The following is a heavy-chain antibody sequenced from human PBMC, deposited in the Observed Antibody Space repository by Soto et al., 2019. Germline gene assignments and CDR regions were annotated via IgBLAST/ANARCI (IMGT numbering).Heavy chain of an antibody. CDR3: ARVGYGVSLGQGFDP. V-gene: IGHV3-30-3*01. J-gene: IGHJ5*02. D-gene: IGHD3-16*01. CDR1: GLPFSGYA. Sequence: GGSLRLSCAASGLPFSGYAMHWFRQAPGTGLEWVASISHTATETFYADSVKGRFTISRDDSKKMVFLQMNNLGPADTAVYHCARVGYGVSLGQGFDPWGQGTLVTVSS. CDR2: ISHTATET.